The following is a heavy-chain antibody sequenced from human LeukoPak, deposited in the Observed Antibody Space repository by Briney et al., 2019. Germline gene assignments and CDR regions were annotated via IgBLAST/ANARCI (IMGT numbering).Heavy chain of an antibody. CDR1: GASIRSRS. CDR3: ARSKRGSGSSLWKVYYGDY. V-gene: IGHV4-34*01. J-gene: IGHJ4*02. D-gene: IGHD3-10*01. CDR2: INHSGRT. Sequence: SETLSLTCSVSGASIRSRSWSWLRQPPGKGLEWIGEINHSGRTNYNPSLKTRVPISVDTSKNQFSLKLSSVTAADTAVYYWARSKRGSGSSLWKVYYGDYWGQGTLVTVSS.